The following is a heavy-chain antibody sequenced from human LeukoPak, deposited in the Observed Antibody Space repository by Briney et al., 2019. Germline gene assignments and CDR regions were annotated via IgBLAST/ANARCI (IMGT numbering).Heavy chain of an antibody. CDR2: IQYDGSNK. Sequence: GGSLRLSCAASGFTFSSYGMHWVRQAPGKGLEWVAFIQYDGSNKFYADSVKGRFTISRDNSKNTLYLQMNSLRAEDTAVYYCARSAYSSGWYYYYYYMDVWGKGTTVTISS. J-gene: IGHJ6*03. D-gene: IGHD6-19*01. CDR3: ARSAYSSGWYYYYYYMDV. V-gene: IGHV3-30*06. CDR1: GFTFSSYG.